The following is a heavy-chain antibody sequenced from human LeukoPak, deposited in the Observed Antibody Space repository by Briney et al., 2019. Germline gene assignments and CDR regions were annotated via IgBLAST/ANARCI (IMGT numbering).Heavy chain of an antibody. Sequence: GGSLRLSCTASGFTFGDYAMSWVRRAPGKGLEWVGFIRSKAYGGTTEYAASVKGRFTISRDDSKSIAYLQMNSLKTEDTAVYYCTRDLPSRITIFGVVITDYYYYYMDVWGKGTTVTVSS. V-gene: IGHV3-49*04. J-gene: IGHJ6*03. CDR3: TRDLPSRITIFGVVITDYYYYYMDV. CDR2: IRSKAYGGTT. D-gene: IGHD3-3*01. CDR1: GFTFGDYA.